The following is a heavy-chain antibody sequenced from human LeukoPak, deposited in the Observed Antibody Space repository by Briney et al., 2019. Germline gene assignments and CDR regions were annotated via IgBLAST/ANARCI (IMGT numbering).Heavy chain of an antibody. CDR1: GGSISSSSYY. V-gene: IGHV4-39*01. CDR2: IYYSGST. J-gene: IGHJ4*02. Sequence: SETLTLTCTVSGGSISSSSYYWGWIRQPPGEGLEWIGSIYYSGSTYYNPSLKSRVTISVDTSKNQFSLKLSSVTAADTAVYYCARHEELLRNFDYWGQGTLVSVSS. D-gene: IGHD1-26*01. CDR3: ARHEELLRNFDY.